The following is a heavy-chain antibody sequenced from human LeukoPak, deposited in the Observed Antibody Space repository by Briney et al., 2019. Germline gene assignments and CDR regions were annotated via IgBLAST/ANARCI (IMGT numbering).Heavy chain of an antibody. D-gene: IGHD3-16*02. J-gene: IGHJ4*02. CDR3: ARIGVIPGGALDFDY. V-gene: IGHV1-2*02. CDR2: INPNSGGT. Sequence: ASVKVSCKASGYTFTGYYMHWVRQAPGQGLEWMGWINPNSGGTNYAQKFQGRVTMTRDTSISTAYMELSRLRSDDTAVYYCARIGVIPGGALDFDYWGQGTLVTVSS. CDR1: GYTFTGYY.